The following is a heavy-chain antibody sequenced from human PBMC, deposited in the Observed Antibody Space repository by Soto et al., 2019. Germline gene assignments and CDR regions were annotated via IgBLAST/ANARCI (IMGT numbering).Heavy chain of an antibody. CDR1: GGSISSSNYY. Sequence: QLQLQESGPGLVKPSETLSLTCTVSGGSISSSNYYWVWIRQPPGQGLEWIGSIYYSGSTYYSPSLQRRGTISVHTSANQFSLKLSAVTAADTSVYYGGCRRGGKQGAVYYDYGVAGWGQGTTVTGSS. CDR3: GCRRGGKQGAVYYDYGVAG. D-gene: IGHD6-19*01. J-gene: IGHJ6*02. CDR2: IYYSGST. V-gene: IGHV4-39*01.